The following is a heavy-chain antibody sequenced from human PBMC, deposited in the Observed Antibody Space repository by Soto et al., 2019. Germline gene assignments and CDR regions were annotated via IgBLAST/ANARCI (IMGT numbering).Heavy chain of an antibody. CDR1: GYTFTSYD. D-gene: IGHD5-18*01. CDR3: ARDRERDSYGPFDY. CDR2: MNPNSGNT. J-gene: IGHJ4*02. Sequence: ASVKVSCKASGYTFTSYDINWVRQATGQGLEWMGWMNPNSGNTGYAQKFQGRVTMTRNTSISTAYMELSSLRSEDTAVYYCARDRERDSYGPFDYWGQGTLVTVSS. V-gene: IGHV1-8*01.